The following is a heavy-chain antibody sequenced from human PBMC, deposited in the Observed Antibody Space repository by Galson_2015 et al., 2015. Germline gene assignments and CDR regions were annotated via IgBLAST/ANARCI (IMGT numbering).Heavy chain of an antibody. J-gene: IGHJ4*02. Sequence: TLSLTCTVSGGSISSGGYYWSWIRQHPGKGLEWIGYIYYSGSTYYNPSLRSRVTISVDTSKNQFSLKLSSVTAADTAVYYCARASTLYCSSTSCYLSYFDYWGQGTLVTVSS. V-gene: IGHV4-31*03. D-gene: IGHD2-2*01. CDR1: GGSISSGGYY. CDR3: ARASTLYCSSTSCYLSYFDY. CDR2: IYYSGST.